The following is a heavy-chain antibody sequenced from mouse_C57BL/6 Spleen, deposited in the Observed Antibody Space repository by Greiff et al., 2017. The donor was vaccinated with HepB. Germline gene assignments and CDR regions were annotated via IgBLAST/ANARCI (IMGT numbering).Heavy chain of an antibody. D-gene: IGHD2-10*01. CDR3: ARSPFYGNYPAWFAY. CDR1: GYSFTGYY. CDR2: INPSTGGT. J-gene: IGHJ3*01. Sequence: VQLKESGPELVKPGASVKISCKASGYSFTGYYMNWVKQSPEKSLEWIGEINPSTGGTTYNQKFKAKATLTVDKSSSTAYMQLKSLTSEHSAVYYCARSPFYGNYPAWFAYWGQGTLVTVSA. V-gene: IGHV1-42*01.